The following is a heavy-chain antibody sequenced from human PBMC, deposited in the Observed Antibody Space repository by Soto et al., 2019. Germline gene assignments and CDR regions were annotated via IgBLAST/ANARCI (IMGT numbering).Heavy chain of an antibody. J-gene: IGHJ4*02. CDR2: ISYNGGGT. CDR1: GFTFSKYA. CDR3: AKDRVPNESSGYSAILTDS. V-gene: IGHV3-23*01. Sequence: EVQLLESGGGLVQPGGSLRLSCAASGFTFSKYAMTWARQAPGKGLEWVSAISYNGGGTYYVDSVKGRFTVSRDNSKKTLYLQMHSLRAEDTAVYYCAKDRVPNESSGYSAILTDSWGQGTVVTVSS. D-gene: IGHD3-22*01.